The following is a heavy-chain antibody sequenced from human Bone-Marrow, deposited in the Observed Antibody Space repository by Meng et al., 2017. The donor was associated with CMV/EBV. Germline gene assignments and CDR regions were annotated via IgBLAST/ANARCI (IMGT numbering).Heavy chain of an antibody. Sequence: GESLKISCAASGFTFSSYAMSWVRQAPGKGLEWVSAISGSGGSTYYADSVKGRFTISRDNSKNTLYLQMNSLRAEDTAVYYCAKDSGLWGTMIVVVIASLGFEYWGQGTLVTVSS. J-gene: IGHJ4*02. CDR3: AKDSGLWGTMIVVVIASLGFEY. CDR2: ISGSGGST. V-gene: IGHV3-23*01. D-gene: IGHD3-22*01. CDR1: GFTFSSYA.